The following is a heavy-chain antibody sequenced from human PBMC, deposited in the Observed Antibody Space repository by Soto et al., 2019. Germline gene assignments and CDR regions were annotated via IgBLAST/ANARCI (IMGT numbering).Heavy chain of an antibody. Sequence: PSETLSLTCTVSGGSISAYSWSWVRQPPGKGLEWIGNIHYNGNTKYNPSLKSRVTMSVDTSKNQFSLRLISVTAADTAIYFCAREGNLGRWLQPLDFWGQGTLVTVSS. CDR3: AREGNLGRWLQPLDF. J-gene: IGHJ4*02. CDR2: IHYNGNT. V-gene: IGHV4-59*01. CDR1: GGSISAYS. D-gene: IGHD5-12*01.